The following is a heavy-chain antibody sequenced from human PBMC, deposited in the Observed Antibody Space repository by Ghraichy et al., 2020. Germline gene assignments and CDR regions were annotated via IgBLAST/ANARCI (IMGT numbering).Heavy chain of an antibody. J-gene: IGHJ4*02. V-gene: IGHV3-7*01. CDR1: GFTFSNYW. CDR2: MNQAGSEK. CDR3: ARDTRGYFDH. Sequence: GGSLRLSCAASGFTFSNYWMSWVRQAPGKGLEWVANMNQAGSEKFYVDSLKGRFTISRENAKNSLYLEMNSLRAEDTAIYYCARDTRGYFDHWGQRTLVTVSS. D-gene: IGHD2-2*01.